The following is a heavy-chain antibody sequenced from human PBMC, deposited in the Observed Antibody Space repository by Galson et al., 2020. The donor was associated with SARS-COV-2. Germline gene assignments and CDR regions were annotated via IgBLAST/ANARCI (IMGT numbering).Heavy chain of an antibody. J-gene: IGHJ4*02. V-gene: IGHV3-74*01. CDR3: ARESGNYRNFDY. CDR2: INSDGTST. D-gene: IGHD1-26*01. CDR1: GFTLRSYW. Sequence: GESLKISCAVSGFTLRSYWMHWVRQAPGKGLVWVSRINSDGTSTSYADSVKGRFTISRDNAKNTLYLQMNSLRAEDTAVYYCARESGNYRNFDYWGQGTLVIVSS.